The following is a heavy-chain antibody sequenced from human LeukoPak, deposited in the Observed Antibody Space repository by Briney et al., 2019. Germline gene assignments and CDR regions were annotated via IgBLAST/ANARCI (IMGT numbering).Heavy chain of an antibody. D-gene: IGHD3-3*01. J-gene: IGHJ4*02. V-gene: IGHV4-39*01. CDR2: IYYSGST. Sequence: SETLSLTCTVSGGSISSSSYYWGWIRQPPGKGLEWIGSIYYSGSTYYNPSLKSRVTISVDTSKNQFSLKLSSVTAADTAVNYCARHGARGGGYYLLYFDYWGQGTLVTVSS. CDR1: GGSISSSSYY. CDR3: ARHGARGGGYYLLYFDY.